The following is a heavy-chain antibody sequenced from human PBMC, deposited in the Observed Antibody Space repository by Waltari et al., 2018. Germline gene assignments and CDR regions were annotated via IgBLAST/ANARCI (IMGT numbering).Heavy chain of an antibody. CDR2: IYYSGST. V-gene: IGHV4-59*01. J-gene: IGHJ4*02. D-gene: IGHD6-6*01. CDR3: ARLYSSSAPYDY. CDR1: GGSISSYY. Sequence: QVQLQESGPGLVKPSETLSLTCTVSGGSISSYYWRWIRQPPGKGLEWIGYIYYSGSTNYNPSLKSRVTISVDTSKNQFSLKLSSVTAADTAVYYCARLYSSSAPYDYWGQGTLVTVSS.